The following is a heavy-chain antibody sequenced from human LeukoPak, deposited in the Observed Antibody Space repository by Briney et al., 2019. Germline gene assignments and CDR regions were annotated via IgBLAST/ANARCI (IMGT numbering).Heavy chain of an antibody. V-gene: IGHV4-39*01. CDR2: IYYSGST. CDR3: VGDSSGYYYMDV. J-gene: IGHJ6*03. CDR1: GGSISSSSYY. D-gene: IGHD3-22*01. Sequence: ASETLSLTCTVSGGSISSSSYYWGWISQPPGKGLEWIGSIYYSGSTYYNPSLKSRVAISVDTSKNQFSLKLSSVTAADTAVYYCVGDSSGYYYMDVWGKGTTVTISS.